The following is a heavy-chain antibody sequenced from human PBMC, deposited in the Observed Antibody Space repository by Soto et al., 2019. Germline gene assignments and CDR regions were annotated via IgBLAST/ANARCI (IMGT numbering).Heavy chain of an antibody. J-gene: IGHJ6*02. CDR1: GFIFSKYG. CDR2: ISYDGNNK. CDR3: AKDLGSGKPYYYYAMDV. V-gene: IGHV3-30*18. Sequence: QVQLVESGGGVVQPGTSLRLSCAASGFIFSKYGMHWVRQAPGKGLEWVAVISYDGNNKYYAESVKGLFIISRDKSENTLYLQMISLRAEDTALDYCAKDLGSGKPYYYYAMDVWGQGTTVTVSS. D-gene: IGHD3-10*01.